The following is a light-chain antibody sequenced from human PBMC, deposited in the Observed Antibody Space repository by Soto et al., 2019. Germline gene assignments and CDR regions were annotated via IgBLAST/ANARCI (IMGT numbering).Light chain of an antibody. Sequence: EIVLCHIPITPSVSSREKSPPSCMASQTINNNVAWYQLKDGKVPRLVIYGASTRATDIPARFSGSGSGTEFTLTISSLQSEDFAEYHCQQYNNWPQTFGQGTKVDIK. CDR3: QQYNNWPQT. CDR1: QTINNN. CDR2: GAS. V-gene: IGKV3-15*01. J-gene: IGKJ1*01.